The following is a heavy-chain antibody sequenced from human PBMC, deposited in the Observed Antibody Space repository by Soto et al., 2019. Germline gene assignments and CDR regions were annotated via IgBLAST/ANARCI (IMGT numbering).Heavy chain of an antibody. J-gene: IGHJ4*02. D-gene: IGHD1-7*01. Sequence: GGSLRLSCAASGFTFSSYAMSWVRQAPGKGLEWVSAISGSGGSTYYADSVKGRFTISRDNSKNTLYLQMNSLRAEDTAVYYCAKVKVVTGTTGCFDYWGQGTLVTVSS. CDR1: GFTFSSYA. V-gene: IGHV3-23*01. CDR3: AKVKVVTGTTGCFDY. CDR2: ISGSGGST.